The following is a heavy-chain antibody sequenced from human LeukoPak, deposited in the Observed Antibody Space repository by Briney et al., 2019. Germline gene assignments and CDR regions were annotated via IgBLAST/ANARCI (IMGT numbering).Heavy chain of an antibody. CDR2: IWHDGSNR. CDR3: AAIGETVDY. Sequence: PGGSLTLSCAASGFTFSSYGMHWVRQAPGKGLEWVAVIWHDGSNRYYAASVKGRFTISGDNSKNTLSLQMNSLRAEDTAVYYCAAIGETVDYWGQGTLVTVSS. CDR1: GFTFSSYG. V-gene: IGHV3-33*01. D-gene: IGHD2-2*02. J-gene: IGHJ4*02.